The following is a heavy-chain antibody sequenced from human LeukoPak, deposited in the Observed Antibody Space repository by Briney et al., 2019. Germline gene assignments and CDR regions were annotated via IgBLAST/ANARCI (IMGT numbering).Heavy chain of an antibody. J-gene: IGHJ6*02. Sequence: PGGSLRLSCAASGFTFSSYSMNWVRQATGKGLEWVSSISSSSSYIYYADSVKGRFTISRDNAKNSLYLQMNSLRAEDTAVYYCARPFPTVTTVYYYYGMDVWGQGTTVTVSS. CDR3: ARPFPTVTTVYYYYGMDV. CDR1: GFTFSSYS. V-gene: IGHV3-21*01. D-gene: IGHD4-17*01. CDR2: ISSSSSYI.